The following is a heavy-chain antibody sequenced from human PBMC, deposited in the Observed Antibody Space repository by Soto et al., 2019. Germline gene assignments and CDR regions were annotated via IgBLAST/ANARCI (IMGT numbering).Heavy chain of an antibody. Sequence: GGSLRLSCAASGFTVSTKYMSWVRQAPGKGLEWVSVIYSGGSTFYADSVRGRFTISRDNSKNPVNLQMNSLRAEATAVYYCARDPWAADYWGQGTLVTSPQ. D-gene: IGHD3-16*01. CDR1: GFTVSTKY. CDR3: ARDPWAADY. V-gene: IGHV3-66*01. CDR2: IYSGGST. J-gene: IGHJ4*02.